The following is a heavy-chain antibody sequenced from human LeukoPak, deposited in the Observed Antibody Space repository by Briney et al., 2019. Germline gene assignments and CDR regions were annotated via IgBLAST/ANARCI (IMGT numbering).Heavy chain of an antibody. CDR3: ARFSASRRGGRWGY. D-gene: IGHD3-16*01. Sequence: SETLSLTCAVYGGSFSGYYWSWIRQPPGKGLEWIGEINHSGSTNYNPSLKSRVTISVDTSKNQFSLKLSSVTAADTAVYYCARFSASRRGGRWGYWGQGTLVTVSS. CDR2: INHSGST. J-gene: IGHJ4*02. V-gene: IGHV4-34*01. CDR1: GGSFSGYY.